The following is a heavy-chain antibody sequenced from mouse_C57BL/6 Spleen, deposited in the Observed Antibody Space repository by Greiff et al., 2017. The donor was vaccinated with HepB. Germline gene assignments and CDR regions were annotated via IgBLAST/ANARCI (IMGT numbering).Heavy chain of an antibody. CDR3: ARDYGSSYGGYFDY. CDR1: GYTFTSYW. Sequence: VQLQQPGAELVRPGSSVKLSCKASGYTFTSYWMHWVKQRPIQGLEWIGNIDPSDSETHYNQKFKDKATLTVDKSSSTAYMQLSSLTSEDSAVYYCARDYGSSYGGYFDYWGQGTTLTVSS. CDR2: IDPSDSET. D-gene: IGHD1-1*01. J-gene: IGHJ2*01. V-gene: IGHV1-52*01.